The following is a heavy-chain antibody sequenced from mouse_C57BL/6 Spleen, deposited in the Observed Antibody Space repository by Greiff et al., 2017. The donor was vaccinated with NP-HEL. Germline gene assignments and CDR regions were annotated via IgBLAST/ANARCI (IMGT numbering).Heavy chain of an antibody. V-gene: IGHV1-80*01. D-gene: IGHD1-1*01. CDR3: ARSPSIYYYGSSPWFAY. J-gene: IGHJ3*01. CDR2: IYPGDGDT. CDR1: GYAFSSYW. Sequence: VQLQQSGAELVKPGASVKISCKASGYAFSSYWMNWVKQRPGKGLEWIGQIYPGDGDTNYNGKFKGKATLTADKSSSTAYMQLSSLTDEDSAVYFCARSPSIYYYGSSPWFAYGGQGTLVTVSA.